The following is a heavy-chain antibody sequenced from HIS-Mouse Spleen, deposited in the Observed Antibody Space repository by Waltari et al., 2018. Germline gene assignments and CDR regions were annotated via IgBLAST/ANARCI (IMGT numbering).Heavy chain of an antibody. Sequence: QLQLQESGPGLVKPSETLSLTCTVSGGSLSSRSYYWGWLRQPPGKGLGWIGSIYYSGSTYYNPSLKSRVTISVDTSKNQFSLKLSSVTAADTAVYYCAREIPYSSSWYDWYFDLWGRGTLVTVSS. V-gene: IGHV4-39*07. CDR3: AREIPYSSSWYDWYFDL. J-gene: IGHJ2*01. CDR1: GGSLSSRSYY. CDR2: IYYSGST. D-gene: IGHD6-13*01.